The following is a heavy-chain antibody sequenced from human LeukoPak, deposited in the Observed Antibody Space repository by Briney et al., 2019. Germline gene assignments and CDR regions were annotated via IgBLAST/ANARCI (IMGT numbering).Heavy chain of an antibody. V-gene: IGHV6-1*01. Sequence: SQTLSLTCAISGDSVSSNSAAWNWIRQSPSRGLEWLGRTYYRSKWYNDYAVSVKSRITINPDTSKNQFSLQLNSVTPEDTAVYYCAREWENSSSPLYYFDYWGQGTLVTVSS. J-gene: IGHJ4*02. CDR2: TYYRSKWYN. CDR3: AREWENSSSPLYYFDY. CDR1: GDSVSSNSAA. D-gene: IGHD6-6*01.